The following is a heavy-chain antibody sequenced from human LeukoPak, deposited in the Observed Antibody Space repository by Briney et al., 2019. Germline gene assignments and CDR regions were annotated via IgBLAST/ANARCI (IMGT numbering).Heavy chain of an antibody. CDR1: GDSMTGYF. J-gene: IGHJ4*02. D-gene: IGHD6-6*01. V-gene: IGHV4-59*12. CDR2: IHHSGGT. Sequence: SETLSLTCTVSGDSMTGYFWSWIRQPPGKGLEWIGYIHHSGGTNYSPSLKSRVTISVDTSKNQFSLKLSSVTAADTAVYYCARDTGGSSSEMAMGYWGQGTLVTVSS. CDR3: ARDTGGSSSEMAMGY.